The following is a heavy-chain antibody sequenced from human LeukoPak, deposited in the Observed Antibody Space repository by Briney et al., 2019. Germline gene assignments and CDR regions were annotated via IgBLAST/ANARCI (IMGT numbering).Heavy chain of an antibody. CDR1: GYTFTSYD. CDR3: ARAPVAFGGVIVILLVD. V-gene: IGHV1-8*01. D-gene: IGHD3-16*02. CDR2: MNPNSGNT. Sequence: ASVTVSCKASGYTFTSYDINWVRQATGQGLEWMGWMNPNSGNTGYAQKFQGGVTMTRNTSISTAYMELSSLRSEDTAVYYCARAPVAFGGVIVILLVDWGQGTLVTVSS. J-gene: IGHJ4*02.